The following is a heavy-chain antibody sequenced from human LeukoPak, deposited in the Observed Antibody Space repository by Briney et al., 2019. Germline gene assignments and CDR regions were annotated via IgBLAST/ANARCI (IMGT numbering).Heavy chain of an antibody. CDR2: INGDGSST. CDR1: GFAFNTYW. V-gene: IGHV3-74*01. D-gene: IGHD2-2*02. J-gene: IGHJ5*02. CDR3: ARDLQYTLIWSDP. Sequence: PGGSLRLFCVASGFAFNTYWMHWVRQAPGKGLVWVSRINGDGSSTSYADSVKGRFTISRDNAKNTLYLQMNSLSTEDTAVYSCARDLQYTLIWSDPWGQGTLVTVSS.